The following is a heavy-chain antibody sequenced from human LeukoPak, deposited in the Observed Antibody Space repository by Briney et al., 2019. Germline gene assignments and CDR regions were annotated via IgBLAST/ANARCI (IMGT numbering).Heavy chain of an antibody. J-gene: IGHJ4*02. D-gene: IGHD3-3*01. CDR1: GFTFSSYG. CDR2: ISYDGSNK. CDR3: AKDQTWRFLEWSKDY. Sequence: GGSLRLSCAASGFTFSSYGMHWVRQAPGKGLEWVAVISYDGSNKYYADSVKGRFTISRDNSKNTLYLQMNSLRAEDTAVYYCAKDQTWRFLEWSKDYWGQGTLVTVSS. V-gene: IGHV3-30*18.